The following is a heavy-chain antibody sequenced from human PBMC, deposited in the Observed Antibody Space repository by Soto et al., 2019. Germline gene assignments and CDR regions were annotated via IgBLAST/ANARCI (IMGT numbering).Heavy chain of an antibody. Sequence: GGSLRLSCAASGFTFSSYAMSWVRQAPGKGLEWVSAISGSGGSTYYADSVKGRFTISRDNSKNTLYLQMNSLRAEDTAVYYCAKRRFTVTLYYYYGMDVWGQGTTVTV. V-gene: IGHV3-23*01. CDR3: AKRRFTVTLYYYYGMDV. CDR1: GFTFSSYA. J-gene: IGHJ6*02. CDR2: ISGSGGST. D-gene: IGHD4-17*01.